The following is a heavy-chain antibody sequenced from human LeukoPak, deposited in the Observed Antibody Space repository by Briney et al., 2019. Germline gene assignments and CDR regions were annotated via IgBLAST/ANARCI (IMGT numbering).Heavy chain of an antibody. CDR2: IYYSGST. D-gene: IGHD3-9*01. V-gene: IGHV4-59*08. CDR3: ARQVKSDYDILNWFDP. CDR1: GGSISSYY. J-gene: IGHJ5*02. Sequence: SETLSLTCTVSGGSISSYYWSWIRQPPGKGLEWIGYIYYSGSTNHNPSLKSRVTISVDTSKNQFSLKLSSVTAADTAVYYCARQVKSDYDILNWFDPWGQGTLVTVSS.